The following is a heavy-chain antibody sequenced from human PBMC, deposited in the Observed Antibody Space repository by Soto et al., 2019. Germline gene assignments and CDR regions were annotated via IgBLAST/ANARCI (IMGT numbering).Heavy chain of an antibody. CDR2: INHSGST. D-gene: IGHD3-3*01. J-gene: IGHJ5*02. Sequence: ETLSLTCAVYGGSFSGYYWSWIRQPPGKGLEWIGEINHSGSTNYNPSLKSRVTISVDTSKNQFSLKLSSVTAADTAVYYCARGRITVDPWGQGTLVTVS. V-gene: IGHV4-34*01. CDR1: GGSFSGYY. CDR3: ARGRITVDP.